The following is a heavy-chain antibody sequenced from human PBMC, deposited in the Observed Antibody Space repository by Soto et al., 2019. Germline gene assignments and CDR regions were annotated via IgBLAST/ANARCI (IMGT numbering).Heavy chain of an antibody. CDR1: GTSFGTYY. Sequence: QVQLQESGPGLVKPSETLSLTCAVSGTSFGTYYWSWIRQPPGKGLEWIGYIFYSGHLKYNPSLRSRLPRSVDPPKNQISLRPTSVPAAAPAVYYCAREGGGYRFDYWGQGTLVTVSS. CDR2: IFYSGHL. V-gene: IGHV4-59*01. CDR3: AREGGGYRFDY. D-gene: IGHD1-26*01. J-gene: IGHJ4*02.